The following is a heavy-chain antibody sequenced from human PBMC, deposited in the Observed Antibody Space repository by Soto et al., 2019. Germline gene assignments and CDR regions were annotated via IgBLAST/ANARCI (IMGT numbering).Heavy chain of an antibody. Sequence: GGSLRLSCAASGFTFSSYGMHWVRQAPGKGLEWVAVISYDGSNKYYADSVKGRFTISRDNSKNTLYLQMNSLRAEDTAVYYCAKDLAHCSSTSCKPIYYYYYGMDVWGQGTTVTVSS. V-gene: IGHV3-30*18. J-gene: IGHJ6*02. CDR2: ISYDGSNK. D-gene: IGHD2-2*01. CDR1: GFTFSSYG. CDR3: AKDLAHCSSTSCKPIYYYYYGMDV.